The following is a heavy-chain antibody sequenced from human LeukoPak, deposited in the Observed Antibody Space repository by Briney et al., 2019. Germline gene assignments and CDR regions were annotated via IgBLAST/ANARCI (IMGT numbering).Heavy chain of an antibody. CDR1: GGSISTYY. V-gene: IGHV4-59*01. CDR3: AREGSTGYYDILTGYHNDAFDI. J-gene: IGHJ3*02. CDR2: IYYSGST. Sequence: SETLSLTCTVSGGSISTYYWSWVRQPPGKGLEWIGYIYYSGSTNYNPSLKSRVTISVDTSKNQFSLNLSSVTAADTAVYYCAREGSTGYYDILTGYHNDAFDIWGQGTMVTVSS. D-gene: IGHD3-9*01.